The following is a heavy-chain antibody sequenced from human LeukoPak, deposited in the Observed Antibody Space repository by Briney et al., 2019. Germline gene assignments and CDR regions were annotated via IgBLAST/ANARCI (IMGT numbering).Heavy chain of an antibody. V-gene: IGHV4-34*01. CDR1: GGSFSGYY. D-gene: IGHD5-18*01. CDR3: ARGYSYGYVEN. Sequence: KPSETLSLTCAVYGGSFSGYYWSWIRQPPGKGLEWIGEINHSGSTNYNPSLKSRVTISVDTSKNQFSLKLSSVTAADTAVYYCARGYSYGYVENWGQGTLVTVSS. J-gene: IGHJ4*02. CDR2: INHSGST.